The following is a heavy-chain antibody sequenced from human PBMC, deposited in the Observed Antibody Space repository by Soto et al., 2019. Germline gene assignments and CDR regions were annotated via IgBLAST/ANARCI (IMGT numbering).Heavy chain of an antibody. CDR3: AGRSSLASVQLFFRELSNYNWLDP. CDR1: NGSISSPIYY. Sequence: PSETLSLTCTVSNGSISSPIYYWGWIRQPPGKGLKWIGSIHQTGSTYYNPSLQGRVTISVDTSKNQFSLRLSSVTAADTAMYFCAGRSSLASVQLFFRELSNYNWLDPWGQGTLVTVSS. D-gene: IGHD1-1*01. CDR2: IHQTGST. V-gene: IGHV4-39*01. J-gene: IGHJ5*02.